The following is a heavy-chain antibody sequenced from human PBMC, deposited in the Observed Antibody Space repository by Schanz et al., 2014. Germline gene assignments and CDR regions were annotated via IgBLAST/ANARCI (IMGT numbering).Heavy chain of an antibody. CDR2: ISWNSVSI. CDR3: AKVRGDKRGAFDS. Sequence: EVYLVESGGDLVQPGKSLRLSCAASGFTFDDFGMHWVRQAPGKALEWVSGISWNSVSIGYADSVKGRFTISRANAKNSLYLQMNSLRVDDTAFYFCAKVRGDKRGAFDSWGQGTLVTVSS. J-gene: IGHJ4*02. V-gene: IGHV3-9*01. CDR1: GFTFDDFG. D-gene: IGHD4-17*01.